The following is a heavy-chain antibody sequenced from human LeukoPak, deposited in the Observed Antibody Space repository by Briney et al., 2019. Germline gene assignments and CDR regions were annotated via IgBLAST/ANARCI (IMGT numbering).Heavy chain of an antibody. CDR2: IKQDGRVK. Sequence: GWSLRLSCAASGFTFSTYWMSWVRQTPEKGLEVVANIKQDGRVKNYMDALKGRSTISSDNARESLYLEITSLRADDTAVYYCARDPESSAFDLWGQGALVTVSS. J-gene: IGHJ4*02. D-gene: IGHD5/OR15-5a*01. CDR1: GFTFSTYW. V-gene: IGHV3-7*01. CDR3: ARDPESSAFDL.